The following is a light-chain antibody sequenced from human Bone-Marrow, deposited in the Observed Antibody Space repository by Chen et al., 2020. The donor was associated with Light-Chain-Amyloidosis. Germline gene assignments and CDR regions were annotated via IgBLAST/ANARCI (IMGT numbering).Light chain of an antibody. CDR1: QSISSW. CDR2: KAS. Sequence: DIQMTQSPSTLSASVGDRVTITCRASQSISSWLAWYQQKPGKAPKSLIYKASSLESGAPSRFSGSGSGTEFTLTISSLQPDDFATYFCQQYNSPPFTFGPGTKVDIK. CDR3: QQYNSPPFT. J-gene: IGKJ3*01. V-gene: IGKV1-5*03.